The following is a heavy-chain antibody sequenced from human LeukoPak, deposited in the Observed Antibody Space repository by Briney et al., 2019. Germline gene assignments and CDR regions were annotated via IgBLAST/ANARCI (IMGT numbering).Heavy chain of an antibody. CDR3: AKDHDGDFGSGSYSY. D-gene: IGHD3-10*01. V-gene: IGHV3-9*01. CDR2: ISWDSGSI. CDR1: GFTFDDYA. J-gene: IGHJ4*02. Sequence: GGSLRLSCAASGFTFDDYAMHWVRQAPGKGLEGVSSISWDSGSIAYADSVKGRFTISRDNAENSLYLEMNSLRPEDTAFYYCAKDHDGDFGSGSYSYWGQGTLVTVSS.